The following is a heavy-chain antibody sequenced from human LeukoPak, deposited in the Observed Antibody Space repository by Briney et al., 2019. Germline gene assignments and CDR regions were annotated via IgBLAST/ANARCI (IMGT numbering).Heavy chain of an antibody. D-gene: IGHD3-10*01. CDR2: IGTAGDP. V-gene: IGHV3-13*05. CDR1: GFTFSSYD. CDR3: AREGLGDRPRAFDI. Sequence: GGSLRLSCATSGFTFSSYDMHWVRQATGKGLEWVSAIGTAGDPYYPGSVKGRFTISRENAKNSLYLQMNSLRAGDTAVYYCAREGLGDRPRAFDIWGQGTMVTVSS. J-gene: IGHJ3*02.